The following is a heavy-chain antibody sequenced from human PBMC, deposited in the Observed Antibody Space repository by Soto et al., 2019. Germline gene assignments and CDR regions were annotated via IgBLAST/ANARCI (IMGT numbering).Heavy chain of an antibody. CDR1: GFTFSSYG. CDR2: ISYDGSNK. Sequence: QVPLVESGGGVVQPGRSLRLSCAASGFTFSSYGMHWVRQAPGKGLEWVAVISYDGSNKYYADSVKGRFTISRDNSKNTLYLQMSSLRAEDTAVYYCAKDREAYYDFWGGYLGGYWGQGTLVTVSS. J-gene: IGHJ4*02. CDR3: AKDREAYYDFWGGYLGGY. V-gene: IGHV3-30*18. D-gene: IGHD3-3*01.